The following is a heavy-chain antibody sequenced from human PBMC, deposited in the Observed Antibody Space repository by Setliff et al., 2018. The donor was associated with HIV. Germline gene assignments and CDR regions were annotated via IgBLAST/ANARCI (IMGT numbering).Heavy chain of an antibody. CDR3: AKSSPSIGYISDH. CDR1: GDFRNIQW. CDR2: IHHSGST. V-gene: IGHV4-59*11. Sequence: SETLSLTCTVSGDFRNIQWWTWMRQSPGLGLQWIGSIHHSGSTYYDPSLKNRVTISTDTSKNQFSLNVRSVTAADTAVYFCAKSSPSIGYISDHWGQGTLVTV. D-gene: IGHD5-12*01. J-gene: IGHJ4*02.